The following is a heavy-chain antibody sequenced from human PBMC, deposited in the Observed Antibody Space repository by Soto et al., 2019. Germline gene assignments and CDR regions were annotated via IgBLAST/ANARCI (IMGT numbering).Heavy chain of an antibody. CDR3: ARGKMTINYGMDV. V-gene: IGHV4-34*01. CDR2: INHSGST. Sequence: PSETLSLTCAVYGGSFSGYYWSWIRQPPGKGLEWIGEINHSGSTNYNPSLKSRVTISVDTSKNQFSLKLSSVTAADTAVYYCARGKMTINYGMDVWGQGTTVTVSS. CDR1: GGSFSGYY. J-gene: IGHJ6*02.